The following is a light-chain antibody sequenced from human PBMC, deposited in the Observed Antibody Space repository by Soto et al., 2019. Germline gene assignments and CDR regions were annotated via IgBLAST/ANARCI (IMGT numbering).Light chain of an antibody. Sequence: EIVLTQSPATLSMSPGERATLSCRASQSVSNYLAWYQQKPGQAPRLLIYEASNRASGIPARFSGRGSGTDFTLTISSLEPEDFATYYCQQYSIYWNTFGQGTKLEIK. CDR3: QQYSIYWNT. J-gene: IGKJ2*01. V-gene: IGKV3-11*01. CDR2: EAS. CDR1: QSVSNY.